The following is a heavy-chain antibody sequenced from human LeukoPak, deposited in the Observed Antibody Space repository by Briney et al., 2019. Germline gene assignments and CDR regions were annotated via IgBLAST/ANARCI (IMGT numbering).Heavy chain of an antibody. CDR3: ARISRLGSSHVPFDY. Sequence: ASVKVSCKASGYTFTSYAMHWVRQAPGQRLKWMGWINAGNGNTKYSQKFQGRVTITRDTSASTAYMELSSLRSEDTAVYYCARISRLGSSHVPFDYWGQGTLVTVSS. J-gene: IGHJ4*02. CDR1: GYTFTSYA. V-gene: IGHV1-3*01. D-gene: IGHD6-19*01. CDR2: INAGNGNT.